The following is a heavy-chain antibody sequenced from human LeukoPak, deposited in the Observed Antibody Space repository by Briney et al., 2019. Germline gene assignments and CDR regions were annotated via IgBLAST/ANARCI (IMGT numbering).Heavy chain of an antibody. V-gene: IGHV1-2*02. Sequence: ASVKVSCKASGYTFTGYYMHWVRQAPGQGLEWMGWINPNSGGTNYAQKFQGRVTMTGDTSISTAYMELSRLRSDDTAVYYCARDSGYCSGGSCFYYFDYWGQGTLVTVSS. J-gene: IGHJ4*02. CDR1: GYTFTGYY. D-gene: IGHD2-15*01. CDR2: INPNSGGT. CDR3: ARDSGYCSGGSCFYYFDY.